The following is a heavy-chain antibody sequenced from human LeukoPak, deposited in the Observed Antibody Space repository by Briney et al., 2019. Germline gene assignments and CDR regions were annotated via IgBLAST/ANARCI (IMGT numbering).Heavy chain of an antibody. Sequence: GESLKISCQVSGFTLSNYWIAWVRQMPGEGLEWMGIIYPDDSDARYSPSFQGQVTISADKSISTAYLQWSSLKASDTAMYYCARHGDRTERAKNWFDPWGQGTLVTVSS. J-gene: IGHJ5*02. CDR3: ARHGDRTERAKNWFDP. CDR2: IYPDDSDA. D-gene: IGHD3-10*01. V-gene: IGHV5-51*01. CDR1: GFTLSNYW.